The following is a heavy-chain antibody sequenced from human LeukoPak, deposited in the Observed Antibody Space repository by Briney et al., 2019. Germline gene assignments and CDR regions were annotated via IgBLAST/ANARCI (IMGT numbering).Heavy chain of an antibody. Sequence: SVKASCKASGGTFSRYAISWVRQAPGQGLEWWGGIIPFFGTANYAQKFQGRVTITTDESTSTAYMELSSLRSEDTAVYYCARSLRLGCSSTGCRNYYYMDAWGKGTTVTVSS. CDR1: GGTFSRYA. D-gene: IGHD2-2*01. CDR2: IIPFFGTA. J-gene: IGHJ6*03. CDR3: ARSLRLGCSSTGCRNYYYMDA. V-gene: IGHV1-69*05.